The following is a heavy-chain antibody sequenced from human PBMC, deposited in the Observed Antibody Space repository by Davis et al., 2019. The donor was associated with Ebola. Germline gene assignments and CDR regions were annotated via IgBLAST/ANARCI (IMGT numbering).Heavy chain of an antibody. J-gene: IGHJ3*02. CDR3: ARTSIVGTTTTASDI. D-gene: IGHD1-26*01. V-gene: IGHV1-18*01. CDR1: GYTFKNSA. CDR2: ISAYNGNT. Sequence: ASVNVSCKASGYTFKNSAISWVRQAPGQGLEWMGWISAYNGNTAYAQILQGRVTMTTDTSTGTAYMELRSLRSDDTAVYFCARTSIVGTTTTASDIWGQGTKVTVSS.